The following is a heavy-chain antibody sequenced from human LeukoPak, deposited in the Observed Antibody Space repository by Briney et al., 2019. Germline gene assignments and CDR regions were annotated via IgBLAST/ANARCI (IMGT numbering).Heavy chain of an antibody. Sequence: GASVKVSCKAAGYTVTGYYMHWGRQAPGQGGEGRGGINPTTGRTNYAQKFQGRVPMTSDTSISTAYMPLSRLTSDATAVYYCARDHYCSSTSCYNIDPWGQGTLVTVSS. CDR1: GYTVTGYY. CDR2: INPTTGRT. CDR3: ARDHYCSSTSCYNIDP. V-gene: IGHV1-2*02. J-gene: IGHJ5*02. D-gene: IGHD2-2*02.